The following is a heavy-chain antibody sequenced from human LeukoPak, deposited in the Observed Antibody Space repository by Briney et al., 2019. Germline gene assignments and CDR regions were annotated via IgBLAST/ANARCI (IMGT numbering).Heavy chain of an antibody. D-gene: IGHD4-17*01. V-gene: IGHV3-23*01. Sequence: GGSLRLSCPASGFTFSSYAVSWVRQAPGKGLEWVSAISGSGGSTYYADSVKGRFTISRDNSKNTLYLQMNSLRAEDTAVYYCAKDRLTATKYWSFDLWGRGTLASVSS. J-gene: IGHJ2*01. CDR1: GFTFSSYA. CDR2: ISGSGGST. CDR3: AKDRLTATKYWSFDL.